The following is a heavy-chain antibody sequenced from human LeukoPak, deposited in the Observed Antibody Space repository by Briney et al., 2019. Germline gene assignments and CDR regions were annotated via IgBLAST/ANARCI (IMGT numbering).Heavy chain of an antibody. J-gene: IGHJ6*02. CDR3: ARYPGNRAAAGTLGYYGMDV. CDR1: GFTFSDYY. CDR2: ISSSGSTI. Sequence: GGSLRLSCAASGFTFSDYYMSWIRQAPGKGLEWVSYISSSGSTIYYADSVKGRFTISRDNAKNSLYLQMNSLRAEDTAVYYCARYPGNRAAAGTLGYYGMDVWGQGTTVTVSS. V-gene: IGHV3-11*01. D-gene: IGHD6-13*01.